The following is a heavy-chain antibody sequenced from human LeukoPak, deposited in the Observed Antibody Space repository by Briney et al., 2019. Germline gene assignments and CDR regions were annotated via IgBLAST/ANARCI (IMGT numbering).Heavy chain of an antibody. Sequence: GGSLRLSCAASGFTFSSYWMHWVRHAPGKGLVWVSRINSDGSSTSYADSVKGRFTISRDNAKNTLYLQMNSLRAEDTAVYYCARDGSGGSCFYPWGQGTLVTVSS. CDR1: GFTFSSYW. CDR2: INSDGSST. V-gene: IGHV3-74*01. D-gene: IGHD2-15*01. CDR3: ARDGSGGSCFYP. J-gene: IGHJ5*02.